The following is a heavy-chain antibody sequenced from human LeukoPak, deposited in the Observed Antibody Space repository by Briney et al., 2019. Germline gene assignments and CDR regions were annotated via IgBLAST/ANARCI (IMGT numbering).Heavy chain of an antibody. D-gene: IGHD3-16*01. CDR2: IYYSGST. CDR1: GGSISSYY. J-gene: IGHJ2*01. V-gene: IGHV4-59*01. Sequence: SETLSLTCTVSGGSISSYYWSWIRQPPGKGLEWIGYIYYSGSTNYNPSLKSRVTISVDTSKNQFSLKLSSVTAADTAVYYCARLKMGAYFDLWGRGTLVTVSS. CDR3: ARLKMGAYFDL.